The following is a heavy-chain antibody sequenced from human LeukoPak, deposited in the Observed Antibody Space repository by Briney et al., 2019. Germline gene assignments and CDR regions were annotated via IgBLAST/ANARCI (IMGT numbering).Heavy chain of an antibody. CDR1: RFTFSSYW. D-gene: IGHD3-10*01. CDR3: ARITMVRGADY. Sequence: GGSLRLSCAASRFTFSSYWMSWVRQAPGKGLEWVSYINGGGSPIFYADSVRGRFTISRDNAKNSLYLQMNSLRAEDTAVYYCARITMVRGADYWGQGTLVTVSS. J-gene: IGHJ4*02. CDR2: INGGGSPI. V-gene: IGHV3-48*01.